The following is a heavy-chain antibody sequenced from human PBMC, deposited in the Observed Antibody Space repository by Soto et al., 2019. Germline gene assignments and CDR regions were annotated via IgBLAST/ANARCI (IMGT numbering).Heavy chain of an antibody. CDR1: GFTFSSYG. CDR3: ARDGALGRGWPVNY. J-gene: IGHJ4*02. D-gene: IGHD3-10*01. CDR2: IWYDGSNK. Sequence: QVHLVESGGGVVQPGRSLRLSCAASGFTFSSYGMHWVRQAPGKGLEWVAVIWYDGSNKYYADSVKGRFTISRDNSKNAPDLQMNGLRGEDTAVYYCARDGALGRGWPVNYWGQGTLVTVSS. V-gene: IGHV3-33*01.